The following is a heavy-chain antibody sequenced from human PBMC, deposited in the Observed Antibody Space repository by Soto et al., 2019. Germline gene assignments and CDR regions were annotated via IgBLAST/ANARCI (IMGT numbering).Heavy chain of an antibody. CDR3: ARFSRISNWFDP. D-gene: IGHD1-20*01. CDR2: INHSGST. J-gene: IGHJ5*02. V-gene: IGHV4-34*01. Sequence: QVQLQQWGAGLLKPSETLSLTCAVYGGSFSGYYWSWIRQPPGKGLEWIGEINHSGSTNYNPSLKSRVTISVDTYKNQFSLKLSSVIAADTAVYYCARFSRISNWFDPWGQGTLVTVSS. CDR1: GGSFSGYY.